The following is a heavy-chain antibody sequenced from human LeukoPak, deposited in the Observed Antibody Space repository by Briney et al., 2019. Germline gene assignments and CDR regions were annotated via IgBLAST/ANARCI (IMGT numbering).Heavy chain of an antibody. CDR1: GFTFSSYA. V-gene: IGHV3-23*01. CDR2: ISGSGGST. CDR3: AKCYYDSSGYYFGAFDI. J-gene: IGHJ3*02. Sequence: PGGSLRLSCAASGFTFSSYAMSWVRQAPGKGLERVSAISGSGGSTYYADSVKGRFTISRDNSKNTLYLQMNSLRAEDTAVYYCAKCYYDSSGYYFGAFDIWGQGTMVTVSS. D-gene: IGHD3-22*01.